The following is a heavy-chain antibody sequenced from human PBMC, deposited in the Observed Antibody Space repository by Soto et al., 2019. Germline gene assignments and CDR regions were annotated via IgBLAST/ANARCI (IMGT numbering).Heavy chain of an antibody. J-gene: IGHJ4*02. Sequence: GGSLRLSCAASGFTFSSYAMSWVRQAPGKGLEWVSTISGSGGSTYHADSVKSRFTISRDNSKNTLSLQMNSLRAEDTAVYYCAKTGYDSSGYYSLDFDYWGQGTLVTVSS. CDR1: GFTFSSYA. D-gene: IGHD3-22*01. V-gene: IGHV3-23*01. CDR2: ISGSGGST. CDR3: AKTGYDSSGYYSLDFDY.